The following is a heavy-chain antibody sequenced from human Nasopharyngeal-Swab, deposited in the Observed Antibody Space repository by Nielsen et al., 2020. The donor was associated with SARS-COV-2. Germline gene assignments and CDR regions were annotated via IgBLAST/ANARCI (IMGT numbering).Heavy chain of an antibody. CDR1: GGSISSYY. V-gene: IGHV4-59*01. D-gene: IGHD3-10*01. J-gene: IGHJ3*02. Sequence: GSLRLSCTVSGGSISSYYWSWIRQPPGKGLEWIGYIYYSGSTNYNPSLKSRVTISVDTSKNQFSLKLSSVTAADTAVYYCARGFESYVASDIWGQGTMVTVSS. CDR3: ARGFESYVASDI. CDR2: IYYSGST.